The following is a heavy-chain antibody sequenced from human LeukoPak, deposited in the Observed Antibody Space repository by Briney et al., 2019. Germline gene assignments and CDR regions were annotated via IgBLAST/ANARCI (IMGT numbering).Heavy chain of an antibody. CDR2: IIPIFGTA. D-gene: IGHD7-27*01. J-gene: IGHJ5*02. V-gene: IGHV1-69*13. CDR1: GGTFSSYA. Sequence: SVKVSCKASGGTFSSYAISWVRQAPGQGLEWMGGIIPIFGTANYAQEFQGRVTITADESTSTAYMELSSLRSEDTAVYYCARPRAGDSNWFDPWGQGTLVTVSS. CDR3: ARPRAGDSNWFDP.